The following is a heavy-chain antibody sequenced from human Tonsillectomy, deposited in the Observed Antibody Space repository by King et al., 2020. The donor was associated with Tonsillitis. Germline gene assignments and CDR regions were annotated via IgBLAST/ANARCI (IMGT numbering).Heavy chain of an antibody. CDR3: ARGLVGRRGDYGMDV. D-gene: IGHD1-1*01. CDR1: GFTFSSYS. Sequence: VQLVESGGGLVQPGGSLRLSCAASGFTFSSYSIHWVRQAPGKGLEWVSYISSSGSSIYYAEPVKGRFTISRDNAKNSLYLQMNSLRAEDTAVYYCARGLVGRRGDYGMDVWGQGTTVTVSS. J-gene: IGHJ6*02. CDR2: ISSSGSSI. V-gene: IGHV3-48*01.